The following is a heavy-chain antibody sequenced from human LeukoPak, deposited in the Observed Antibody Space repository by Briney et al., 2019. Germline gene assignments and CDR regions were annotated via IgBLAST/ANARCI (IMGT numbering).Heavy chain of an antibody. Sequence: PSETLSLTCAVYGGSFSGYYWSWIRQPPGKGLEWIGEINHSGSTNYNPSLKSRVTISVDTSKNQFSLKLSSVTAADTAVYYRARGLGYDFWCGYYAQDYWGQGTLVTVSS. V-gene: IGHV4-34*01. J-gene: IGHJ4*02. CDR3: ARGLGYDFWCGYYAQDY. CDR2: INHSGST. D-gene: IGHD3-3*01. CDR1: GGSFSGYY.